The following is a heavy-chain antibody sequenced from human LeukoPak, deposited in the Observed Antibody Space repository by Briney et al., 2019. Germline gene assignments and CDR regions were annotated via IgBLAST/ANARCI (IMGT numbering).Heavy chain of an antibody. D-gene: IGHD3-3*01. CDR2: IIPIFGTA. CDR1: GGTFSSYA. J-gene: IGHJ4*02. V-gene: IGHV1-69*06. CDR3: ARSGYTRGEIDY. Sequence: SVKVSCKASGGTFSSYAISWVRQAPGQGLEWMGGIIPIFGTANYAQKFQGRVTITADKSTSTAYMELSSLRSEDTAVYYCARSGYTRGEIDYWGQGTLVTVSS.